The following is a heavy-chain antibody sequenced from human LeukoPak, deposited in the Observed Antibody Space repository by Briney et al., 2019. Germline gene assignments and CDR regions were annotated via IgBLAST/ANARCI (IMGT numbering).Heavy chain of an antibody. V-gene: IGHV4-61*02. D-gene: IGHD2-2*02. CDR1: RGSISSGSFY. CDR2: IYSSGST. CDR3: ARDQGTVIVPTAIGWFDP. Sequence: SETLSLTCTLSRGSISSGSFYWSWIRQPAGKGLEWIGRIYSSGSTNYNTSLKSRVTISVDTSKNQFSLKLRSVTAADTAVYYCARDQGTVIVPTAIGWFDPWGQGTLVTVSS. J-gene: IGHJ5*02.